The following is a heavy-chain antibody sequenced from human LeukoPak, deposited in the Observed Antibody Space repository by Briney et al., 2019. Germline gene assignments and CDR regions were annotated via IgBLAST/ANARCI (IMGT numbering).Heavy chain of an antibody. CDR3: ARVGTRGYSYGYPFDY. D-gene: IGHD5-18*01. J-gene: IGHJ4*02. V-gene: IGHV1-18*01. Sequence: ASVKVSCKASGYTFTSYGISWVRQAPGQGLEWMGWISAYNGNTNYAQKLQGRVTMTTDTSTSTAYMELSSLRSEDTAVYYCARVGTRGYSYGYPFDYWGQGTLVTVSS. CDR1: GYTFTSYG. CDR2: ISAYNGNT.